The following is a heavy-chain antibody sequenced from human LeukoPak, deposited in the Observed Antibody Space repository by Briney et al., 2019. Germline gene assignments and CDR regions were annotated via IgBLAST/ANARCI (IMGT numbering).Heavy chain of an antibody. CDR3: ARPYYYDSRIDP. Sequence: SETLSLTCTVSGGSITSGDYYWSWIRQPPGKGLEWIAYMYYSGSTYYNPSLKSRVTMSADTSKNQFSQKLSSVTAADTAVYYCARPYYYDSRIDPWGQGTLVTVSS. CDR2: MYYSGST. CDR1: GGSITSGDYY. J-gene: IGHJ5*02. D-gene: IGHD3-22*01. V-gene: IGHV4-30-4*01.